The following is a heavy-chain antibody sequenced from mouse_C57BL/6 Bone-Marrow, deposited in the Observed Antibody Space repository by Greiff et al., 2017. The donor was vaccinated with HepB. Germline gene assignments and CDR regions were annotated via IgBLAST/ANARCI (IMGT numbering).Heavy chain of an antibody. D-gene: IGHD1-1*01. Sequence: VQLQQPGAELVKPGASVKLSCKASGYTFTSYWMQWVNQRPGQGLEWIGEIDPSDSYTNYNQKFKGKATLTVDTSSSTAYLQLSSLTSEDSAVYYCARRGPYYYGSSAPLDYWGQGTTLTVSS. CDR2: IDPSDSYT. CDR3: ARRGPYYYGSSAPLDY. V-gene: IGHV1-50*01. CDR1: GYTFTSYW. J-gene: IGHJ2*01.